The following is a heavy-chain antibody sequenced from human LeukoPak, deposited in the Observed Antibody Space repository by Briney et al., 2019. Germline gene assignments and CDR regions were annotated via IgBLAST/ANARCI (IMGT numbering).Heavy chain of an antibody. CDR1: GGTFSSYA. D-gene: IGHD1-1*01. CDR3: VRVPYWSPYYFDY. V-gene: IGHV1-69*05. J-gene: IGHJ4*02. CDR2: IIPIFGTA. Sequence: GASVKVSCKASGGTFSSYAISWVRQAPGQGLEWMEGIIPIFGTANYAQKFQGRVTITTDESTSTAYMELSSLRSEDTAVYYCVRVPYWSPYYFDYWGQGTLVTVSS.